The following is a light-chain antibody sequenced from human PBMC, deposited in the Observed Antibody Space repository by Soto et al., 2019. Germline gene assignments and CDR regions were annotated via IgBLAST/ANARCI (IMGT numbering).Light chain of an antibody. J-gene: IGKJ1*01. V-gene: IGKV1-12*01. CDR2: AAS. CDR1: QYIFGI. Sequence: DIQMTQSPSSLPASVGDRITITCRASQYIFGILSLFHQNPVKGPQYLIQAASILQSGVPSRFSGGGSGTEFILTINNLQPEDFASYFYLQVCSFPRTFGLGTKVDIK. CDR3: LQVCSFPRT.